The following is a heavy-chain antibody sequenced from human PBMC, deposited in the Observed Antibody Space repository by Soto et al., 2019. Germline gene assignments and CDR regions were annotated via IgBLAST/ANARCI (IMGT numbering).Heavy chain of an antibody. CDR2: IYYSGST. CDR1: GGSISSGGYY. V-gene: IGHV4-31*03. CDR3: ARDWTGWLQFDY. Sequence: PSETLSLTCTVSGGSISSGGYYWSWIRQHPGKGLEWIGYIYYSGSTYYNPSLKSRVTISVDTSKNQFSLKLSSVTAADTAVYYCARDWTGWLQFDYWGQGTLVTVSS. J-gene: IGHJ4*02. D-gene: IGHD5-12*01.